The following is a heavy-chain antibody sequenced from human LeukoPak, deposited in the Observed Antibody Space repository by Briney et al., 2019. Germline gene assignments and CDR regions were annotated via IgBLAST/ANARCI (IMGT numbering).Heavy chain of an antibody. Sequence: GGSLRLSCAASGFIFSTYWMSWVRQAPGKGLEWVANIKQEGSEKYYVDSVKGRFTISRDNAKNSLYLQMNSLRADDTAVYYCARDDYNSGWDWGQGTLVTVSS. V-gene: IGHV3-7*03. J-gene: IGHJ4*02. CDR1: GFIFSTYW. D-gene: IGHD6-19*01. CDR3: ARDDYNSGWD. CDR2: IKQEGSEK.